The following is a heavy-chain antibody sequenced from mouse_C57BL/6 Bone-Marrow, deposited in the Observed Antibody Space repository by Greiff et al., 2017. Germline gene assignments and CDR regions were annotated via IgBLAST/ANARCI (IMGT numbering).Heavy chain of an antibody. Sequence: VQLQQSGAELVRPGSSVKLSCKASGYTFTSYWMDWVKQRPGQGLEWIGNIYPSDSETHYNQKFKDKATLTVDKSSSTAYMQLSSLTSEDSAVYYCARSGYYGSSHWYFDVWGTGTTVTVSS. D-gene: IGHD1-1*01. CDR2: IYPSDSET. J-gene: IGHJ1*03. CDR1: GYTFTSYW. CDR3: ARSGYYGSSHWYFDV. V-gene: IGHV1-61*01.